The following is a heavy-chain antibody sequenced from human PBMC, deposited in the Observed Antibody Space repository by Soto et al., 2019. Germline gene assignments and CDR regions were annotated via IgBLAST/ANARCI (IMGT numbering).Heavy chain of an antibody. J-gene: IGHJ6*02. Sequence: QVQLVQSGAEVKKPGSSVKVSCKASGGTFSSYAISWVRQAPGQGLEWMGGIIPIFGTANYAQKFQGRVTITADESTSTAYMELSSLKSEDTAVYYCARDFLPXXXXXXXXXXXXXXMDVWGQGTTVTVSS. CDR1: GGTFSSYA. CDR3: ARDFLPXXXXXXXXXXXXXXMDV. CDR2: IIPIFGTA. V-gene: IGHV1-69*12.